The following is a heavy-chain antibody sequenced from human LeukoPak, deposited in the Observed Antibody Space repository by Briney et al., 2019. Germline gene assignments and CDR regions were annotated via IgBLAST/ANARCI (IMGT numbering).Heavy chain of an antibody. Sequence: SETLSLTCTVSGGSISSSSYYWGWIRQPPGKGLEWIGSIYYSGSTYYNPSLKSRVTISVDTSKSQFSLKLSSVTAADTAVYYCARFYSDFWNGSRDYWGQGTLVTVSS. CDR1: GGSISSSSYY. CDR2: IYYSGST. D-gene: IGHD3-3*01. J-gene: IGHJ4*02. V-gene: IGHV4-39*01. CDR3: ARFYSDFWNGSRDY.